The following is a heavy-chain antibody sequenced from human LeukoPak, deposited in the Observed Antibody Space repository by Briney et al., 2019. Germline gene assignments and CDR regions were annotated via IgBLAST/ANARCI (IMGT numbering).Heavy chain of an antibody. V-gene: IGHV4-59*01. Sequence: SETLSLTWTVSGGSISSYYWSWIRQPPGKGLEWIGYIYYSGSTNYNPSLKSRVTISVDTSKNQFSLKLSSVTAADTAVYYCARDGLHFDIWGQGTMVTVSS. J-gene: IGHJ3*02. CDR1: GGSISSYY. CDR3: ARDGLHFDI. CDR2: IYYSGST. D-gene: IGHD3/OR15-3a*01.